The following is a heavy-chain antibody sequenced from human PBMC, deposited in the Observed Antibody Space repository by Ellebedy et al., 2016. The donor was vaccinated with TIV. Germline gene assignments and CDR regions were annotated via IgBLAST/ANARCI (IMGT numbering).Heavy chain of an antibody. Sequence: SETLSLTXTVSGGSISSSSYYWGWIRQPPGKGLEWIGSIYYSGSTYYNPSLKSRVTISVDTSKNQFSLKLSSVTAADTAVYYCARLPGGSYSDYWGQGTLVTVSS. CDR1: GGSISSSSYY. J-gene: IGHJ4*02. CDR2: IYYSGST. V-gene: IGHV4-39*01. D-gene: IGHD1-26*01. CDR3: ARLPGGSYSDY.